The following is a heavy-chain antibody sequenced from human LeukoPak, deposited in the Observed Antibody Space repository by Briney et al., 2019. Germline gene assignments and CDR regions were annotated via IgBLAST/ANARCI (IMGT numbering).Heavy chain of an antibody. CDR1: GFTFSSYA. D-gene: IGHD3-3*01. Sequence: GGSLRLSCAASGFTFSSYAMHWVRQTPGKGLEWVAVISYDGSNKYYADSVKGRFTISRDNAKNSLYLQMNSLRAEDTAVYYCARDLFGVVPFDYWGQGTLVTVSS. CDR2: ISYDGSNK. CDR3: ARDLFGVVPFDY. J-gene: IGHJ4*02. V-gene: IGHV3-30*04.